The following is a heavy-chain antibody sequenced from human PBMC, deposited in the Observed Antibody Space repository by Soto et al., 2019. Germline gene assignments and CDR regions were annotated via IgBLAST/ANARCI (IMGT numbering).Heavy chain of an antibody. Sequence: EVQLVESGGGLVQPGRSLRLSCAASGITFDDYAMHWVRQAPGKGLEWVSGISWNSGSIGYADSVKGRFTISRDNAKHSLYLQMNSLRAEDTASYYCVKGYSSGLTWEFPHWGQGTLATVSS. CDR1: GITFDDYA. CDR3: VKGYSSGLTWEFPH. J-gene: IGHJ1*01. V-gene: IGHV3-9*01. D-gene: IGHD6-19*01. CDR2: ISWNSGSI.